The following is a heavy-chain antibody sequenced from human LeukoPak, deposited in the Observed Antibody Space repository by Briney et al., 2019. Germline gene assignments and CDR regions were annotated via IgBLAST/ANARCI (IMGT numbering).Heavy chain of an antibody. Sequence: GGSLRLSCAASGFTFSSYGMHWVRQAPGKGLEWVAFIRYDGSNKYYADSVKGRFTISRDNSKNTLYLQMNSLRAEDTAVYYCAKEYYDSSGYFSWGQGTLVTVSS. CDR3: AKEYYDSSGYFS. J-gene: IGHJ5*02. CDR1: GFTFSSYG. CDR2: IRYDGSNK. D-gene: IGHD3-22*01. V-gene: IGHV3-30*02.